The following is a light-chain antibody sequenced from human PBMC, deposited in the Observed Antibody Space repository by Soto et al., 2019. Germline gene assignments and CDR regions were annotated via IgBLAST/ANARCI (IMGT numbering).Light chain of an antibody. CDR3: CSYAGEYKYV. CDR1: SSDVGAYNF. V-gene: IGLV2-11*01. J-gene: IGLJ1*01. CDR2: DVN. Sequence: QSVLTQPRSVSGSPGQSVTISCTGSSSDVGAYNFASWYQQYPGAAPKLLIHDVNKRPPGVPDRFSASKSGNTASLTISGLQAEDEADYYCCSYAGEYKYVFGSGTKVTVL.